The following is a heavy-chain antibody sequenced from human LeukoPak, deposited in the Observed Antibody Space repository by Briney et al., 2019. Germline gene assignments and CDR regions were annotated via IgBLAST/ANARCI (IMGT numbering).Heavy chain of an antibody. CDR3: AKRLQLTY. D-gene: IGHD5-18*01. V-gene: IGHV3-23*01. CDR2: ISASGGHT. CDR1: GFTFSSYD. J-gene: IGHJ4*02. Sequence: GGSLRLSCTASGFTFSSYDMIWVRQAPGQGLECVSTISASGGHTYYADSVRGRFTISRDNSKNTLYLQMNDLRAQDTAIYYCAKRLQLTYWGQGTLVTVSS.